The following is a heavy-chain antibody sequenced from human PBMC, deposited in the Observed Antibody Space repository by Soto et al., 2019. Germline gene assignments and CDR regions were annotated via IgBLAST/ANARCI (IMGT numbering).Heavy chain of an antibody. J-gene: IGHJ6*02. CDR2: TYYRSKWYN. Sequence: SQTLSLTCAISGDSVSSNSAAWNWIRQSPSRGLEWLGRTYYRSKWYNDYAVSVKSRITINPDTSKNQFSLQLNSVTPEDTAVYYCARESIFGVDILSGSYGMDVWGQGTTVTVSS. CDR1: GDSVSSNSAA. D-gene: IGHD3-3*01. CDR3: ARESIFGVDILSGSYGMDV. V-gene: IGHV6-1*01.